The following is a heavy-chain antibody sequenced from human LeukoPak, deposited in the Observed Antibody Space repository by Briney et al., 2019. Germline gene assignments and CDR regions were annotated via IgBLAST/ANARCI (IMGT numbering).Heavy chain of an antibody. CDR1: GFTFSSYA. Sequence: GGSLRLSCAASGFTFSSYAIHWVRQAPGKGLEWVAFISYDGSSKSYADSVKGRFTISRDNSKNTLYLQMNSLRVEDAAVYYCAREYYDSGTYSGNFDYWGQGTLVTVSS. CDR3: AREYYDSGTYSGNFDY. D-gene: IGHD3-10*01. V-gene: IGHV3-30-3*01. J-gene: IGHJ4*02. CDR2: ISYDGSSK.